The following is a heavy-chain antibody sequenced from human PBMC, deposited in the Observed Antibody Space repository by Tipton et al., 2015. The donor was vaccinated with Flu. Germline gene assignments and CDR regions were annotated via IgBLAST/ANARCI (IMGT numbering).Heavy chain of an antibody. Sequence: SLRLSCAASGFTFRSYGMHWVRQAPGKGLEWVAVIPSDGSNKYYVDSVKGRFTISRDNSKNTLYLQMNSLRPEDTAVYYCAKDGGLRFLEWLDFRGQGTLFTVSS. CDR2: IPSDGSNK. J-gene: IGHJ4*02. V-gene: IGHV3-30*18. CDR3: AKDGGLRFLEWLDF. CDR1: GFTFRSYG. D-gene: IGHD3-3*01.